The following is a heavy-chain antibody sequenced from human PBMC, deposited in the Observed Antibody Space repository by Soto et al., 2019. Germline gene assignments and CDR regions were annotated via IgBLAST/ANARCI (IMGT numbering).Heavy chain of an antibody. CDR1: GFTFSSYA. CDR3: ARGYHYSSDYFDY. CDR2: ISGSGGST. J-gene: IGHJ4*02. V-gene: IGHV3-23*01. D-gene: IGHD6-13*01. Sequence: EVQLLESGGGLVQPGGSLRLSCAASGFTFSSYAMSWVRQAPGKGLEWVSAISGSGGSTYYADSVKGRFTISRDNSKNTLYLQMNTLRAEDTAVYYCARGYHYSSDYFDYWGQGTLVTVSS.